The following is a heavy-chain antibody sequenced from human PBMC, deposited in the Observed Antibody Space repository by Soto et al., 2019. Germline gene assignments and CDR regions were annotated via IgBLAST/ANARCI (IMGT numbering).Heavy chain of an antibody. D-gene: IGHD3-22*01. J-gene: IGHJ3*02. CDR1: GFTFSTYW. V-gene: IGHV3-7*04. CDR2: IKPDGSQK. CDR3: ARGDYYDSSGPFSDAFDI. Sequence: EVQLVESGGGLVQPGGSLRLSCAASGFTFSTYWMSWVRQAPGKGLDWVANIKPDGSQKWYVDSVKGRFTISRDNAKNSLYLQMNSLRAEDTAVYYCARGDYYDSSGPFSDAFDIWGQGTMVTVSS.